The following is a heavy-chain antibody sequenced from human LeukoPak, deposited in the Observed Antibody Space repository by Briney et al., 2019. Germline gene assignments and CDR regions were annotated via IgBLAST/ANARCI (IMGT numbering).Heavy chain of an antibody. CDR3: ARTAALSYYFDY. V-gene: IGHV4-30-4*08. CDR2: IYYSGST. D-gene: IGHD3-16*02. Sequence: SETLSLTCTVSGGSISSGDYYWSWIRQPPGKGLEWIGYIYYSGSTYYNPSLKSRVTISVDTSKNQFSLKLSSVTAADTAVYYCARTAALSYYFDYWGQGTLVTVSS. CDR1: GGSISSGDYY. J-gene: IGHJ4*02.